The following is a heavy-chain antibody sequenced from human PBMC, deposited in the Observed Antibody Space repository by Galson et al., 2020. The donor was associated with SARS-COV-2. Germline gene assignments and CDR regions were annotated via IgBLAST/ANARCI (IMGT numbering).Heavy chain of an antibody. CDR3: ARLQLWLPTLDY. Sequence: KIGESLKISCAASGFTFSDYYMSWIRQAPGKGLEWVSYISSSGSTIYYADSVKGRFTISRDNAKNSLYLQMNSLRAEDTAVYYCARLQLWLPTLDYWGQGTLVTVSS. V-gene: IGHV3-11*01. CDR1: GFTFSDYY. CDR2: ISSSGSTI. J-gene: IGHJ4*02. D-gene: IGHD5-18*01.